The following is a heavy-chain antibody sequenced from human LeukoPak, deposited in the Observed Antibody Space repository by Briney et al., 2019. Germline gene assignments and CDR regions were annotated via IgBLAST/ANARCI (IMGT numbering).Heavy chain of an antibody. CDR1: GGSISSYY. CDR2: IYYSGST. V-gene: IGHV4-59*01. Sequence: PSETLSLTCTVSGGSISSYYWSWIRQPPGKGLEWIGYIYYSGSTNYNPSLKSRVTISVDTSKNQFSLKLSSVTAADTAMYYCARVSGYDWESFYDYWGQGTLVTVSS. CDR3: ARVSGYDWESFYDY. D-gene: IGHD5-12*01. J-gene: IGHJ4*02.